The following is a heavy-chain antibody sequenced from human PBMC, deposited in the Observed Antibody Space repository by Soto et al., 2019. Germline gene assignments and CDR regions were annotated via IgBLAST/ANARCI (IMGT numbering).Heavy chain of an antibody. V-gene: IGHV4-4*07. Sequence: SETLSLTCTVSVDSITTYYWSWIRQPAGKGLEWIGRIDTSGNTNYNPSLKSRVTMSVDTSKKQFSLKLTSVTAADTAVYYCARYSNNWFQTEGMDVWGQGTTVTVSS. CDR1: VDSITTYY. CDR2: IDTSGNT. D-gene: IGHD6-13*01. CDR3: ARYSNNWFQTEGMDV. J-gene: IGHJ6*02.